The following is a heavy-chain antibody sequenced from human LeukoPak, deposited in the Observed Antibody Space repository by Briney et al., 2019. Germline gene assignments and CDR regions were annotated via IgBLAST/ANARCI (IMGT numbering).Heavy chain of an antibody. Sequence: SSETLSLTCTVSGASISRHHWSWIRQSPGKGLEWIGDIYNSGSTNHNPSLKSRVTISVDTSKNQFSLKLNSVTAGDTAVYYCAREYYYGSGSAPFFDYWGLGTLVTVSA. V-gene: IGHV4-59*11. D-gene: IGHD3-10*01. CDR2: IYNSGST. CDR3: AREYYYGSGSAPFFDY. J-gene: IGHJ4*02. CDR1: GASISRHH.